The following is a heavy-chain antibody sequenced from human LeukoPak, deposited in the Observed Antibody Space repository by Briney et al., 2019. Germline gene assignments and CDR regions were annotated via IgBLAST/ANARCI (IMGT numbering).Heavy chain of an antibody. CDR2: ISGSGGST. V-gene: IGHV3-23*01. D-gene: IGHD2-2*03. Sequence: GSLRLSCAASGFTFSSYAMSWVRQAPGKGLEWVSAISGSGGSTYYADSVKGRFTISRDNSKNTLYLQMNSLRAEDTAVYYCAKSGYCSSTSCYGHYYYYGMDVWGQGTTVTVSS. CDR3: AKSGYCSSTSCYGHYYYYGMDV. CDR1: GFTFSSYA. J-gene: IGHJ6*02.